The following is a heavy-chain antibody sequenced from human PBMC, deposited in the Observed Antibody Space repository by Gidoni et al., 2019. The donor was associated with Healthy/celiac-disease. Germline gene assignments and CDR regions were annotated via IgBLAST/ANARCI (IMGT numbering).Heavy chain of an antibody. CDR3: ARAVYYYGSGSYFFFDY. V-gene: IGHV4-30-2*01. Sequence: LQLQESGSVLVKPSQTLSLTCAGSGGSISSGGYSCSWIRQPTGNGLEWIGYIYHSGSTYYNPSLKSRVTISVDRSKNQFSLKLSSVTAADTAVYYCARAVYYYGSGSYFFFDYWGQGTLVTVSS. D-gene: IGHD3-10*01. CDR2: IYHSGST. CDR1: GGSISSGGYS. J-gene: IGHJ4*02.